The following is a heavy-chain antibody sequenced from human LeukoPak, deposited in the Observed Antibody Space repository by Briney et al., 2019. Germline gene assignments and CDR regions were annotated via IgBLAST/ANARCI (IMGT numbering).Heavy chain of an antibody. CDR3: ARGRDRSKAGDH. CDR2: LPYDENVADRGIP. CDR1: GDSITNSGWS. J-gene: IGHJ4*02. D-gene: IGHD5-24*01. Sequence: PSETLSLTCFVSGDSITNSGWSWGWVRQPPGKGLEWIGTLPYDENVADRGIPSYNPSLTSRVTISADTSKNHLSLTVNSVTAADTASYYCARGRDRSKAGDHWGQGSLVTVSS. V-gene: IGHV4-39*02.